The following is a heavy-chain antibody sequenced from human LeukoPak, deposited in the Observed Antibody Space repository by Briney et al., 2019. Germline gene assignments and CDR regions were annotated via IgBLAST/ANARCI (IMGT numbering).Heavy chain of an antibody. CDR1: GDPINSHTDYK. Sequence: SETLSLTCTVSGDPINSHTDYKWTWIRQPPGKGLEWIGYVYYTGNTNYNPSLQSRVTIERDTSKNQFSLKLTSVTAADTAVYYCAREYSAFDYCGQGTLVTVSS. V-gene: IGHV4-61*08. J-gene: IGHJ4*02. D-gene: IGHD5-12*01. CDR3: AREYSAFDY. CDR2: VYYTGNT.